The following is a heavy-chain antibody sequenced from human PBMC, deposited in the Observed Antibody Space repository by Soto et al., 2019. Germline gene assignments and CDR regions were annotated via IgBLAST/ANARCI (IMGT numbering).Heavy chain of an antibody. D-gene: IGHD3-10*01. Sequence: GGSQRLSCAASGLTFSDYYMSWIRQAPGKGLEWVSYISSSSSYTNYADSVKGRFTISRDNAKNSLYLQMNSLRAEDTAVYYCARTYYYGSGSSDWFDPWGQGTLVTVSS. CDR2: ISSSSSYT. V-gene: IGHV3-11*03. J-gene: IGHJ5*02. CDR3: ARTYYYGSGSSDWFDP. CDR1: GLTFSDYY.